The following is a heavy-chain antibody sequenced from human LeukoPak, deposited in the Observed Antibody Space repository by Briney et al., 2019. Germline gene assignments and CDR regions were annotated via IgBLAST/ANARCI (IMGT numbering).Heavy chain of an antibody. CDR2: IYTSGST. CDR1: GGSISTYY. V-gene: IGHV4-4*09. D-gene: IGHD4-11*01. CDR3: ATFYSNSLYFDY. J-gene: IGHJ4*02. Sequence: SSETLSLTCTVSGGSISTYYWSWIRQPPGRGLEWIGYIYTSGSTNYSPSLKSRVTISVDTSKNQLSLKLSSVTAADTAVYYCATFYSNSLYFDYWGQGTLVTVSS.